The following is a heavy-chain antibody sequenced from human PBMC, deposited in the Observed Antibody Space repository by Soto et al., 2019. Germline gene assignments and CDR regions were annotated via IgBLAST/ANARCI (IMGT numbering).Heavy chain of an antibody. D-gene: IGHD6-6*01. CDR3: AREGQLVPSQFNWFDP. J-gene: IGHJ5*02. CDR2: ISSSSSYI. V-gene: IGHV3-21*01. CDR1: GFTFSSYS. Sequence: VQLVESGGGLVKPGGSLRLSCAASGFTFSSYSMNWVRQAPGKGLAWVSSISSSSSYIYYADSVKGRFTISRDNAKNSLYLQMNSLRAEDTAVYYCAREGQLVPSQFNWFDPWGQGTLVTVSS.